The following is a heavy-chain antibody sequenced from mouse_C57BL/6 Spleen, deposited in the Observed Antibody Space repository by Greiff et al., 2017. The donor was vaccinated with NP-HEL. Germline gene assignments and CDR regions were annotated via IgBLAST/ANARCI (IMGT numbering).Heavy chain of an antibody. CDR1: GYSITSGYD. V-gene: IGHV3-1*01. D-gene: IGHD3-2*02. J-gene: IGHJ3*01. CDR2: ISYSGST. CDR3: ARDSSGYVGFAY. Sequence: EVQLQESGPGMVKPSQSLSLTCTVTGYSITSGYDWHWIRHFPGNNLEWMGYISYSGSTNYNPSLKSRISITHDTSKNHFFLKLNSVTTEDTATYYCARDSSGYVGFAYWGQGTLVTVSA.